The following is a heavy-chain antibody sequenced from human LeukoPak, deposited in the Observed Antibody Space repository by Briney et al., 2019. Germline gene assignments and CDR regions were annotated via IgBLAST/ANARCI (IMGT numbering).Heavy chain of an antibody. CDR2: INPSGGST. D-gene: IGHD2-21*01. CDR3: ARDESTSILWW. Sequence: ASLKVSCKASGYTFINYYMHWVRQAPGQRLEWMGIINPSGGSTSYAQKFQGRVTMTRDTSTSTVYMELSSLRSEDTAVYYCARDESTSILWWWGQGTLVTVSS. CDR1: GYTFINYY. J-gene: IGHJ1*01. V-gene: IGHV1-46*01.